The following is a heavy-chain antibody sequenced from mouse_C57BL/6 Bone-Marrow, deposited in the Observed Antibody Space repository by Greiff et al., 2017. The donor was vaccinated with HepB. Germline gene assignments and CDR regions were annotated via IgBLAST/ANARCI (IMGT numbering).Heavy chain of an antibody. V-gene: IGHV1-82*01. J-gene: IGHJ1*03. Sequence: VQLQQSGPELVKPGASVKISCKASGYAFSSSWMNWVKQRPGKGLEWIGRIYPGDGDTNYNGKFKGKATLTADKSSSTAYMQLSSLTSEDSAVYFCARSAGLLPYWYFDVWGTGTTVTVSS. CDR3: ARSAGLLPYWYFDV. CDR1: GYAFSSSW. D-gene: IGHD2-3*01. CDR2: IYPGDGDT.